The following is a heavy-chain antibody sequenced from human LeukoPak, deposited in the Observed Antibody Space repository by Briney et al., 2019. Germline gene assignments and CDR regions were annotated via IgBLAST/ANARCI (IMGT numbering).Heavy chain of an antibody. CDR2: ISSSCSTI. V-gene: IGHV3-11*01. CDR3: ARAIATAGTGTYFDY. Sequence: GGSLRLSCAASGFTFSDYYMSWIRQAPGKGLEWVSYISSSCSTIYYADSVKGRFTISRDNAKNSLYLQMNSLRAEDTAVYYCARAIATAGTGTYFDYWGQGTLVTVSS. J-gene: IGHJ4*02. D-gene: IGHD6-13*01. CDR1: GFTFSDYY.